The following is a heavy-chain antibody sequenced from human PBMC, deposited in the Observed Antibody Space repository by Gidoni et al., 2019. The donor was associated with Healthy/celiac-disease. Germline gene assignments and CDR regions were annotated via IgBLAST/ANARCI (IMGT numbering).Heavy chain of an antibody. CDR1: GFTFISYA. D-gene: IGHD2-15*01. J-gene: IGHJ4*02. CDR2: ISSNGGST. Sequence: EVQLVESGGGLVQPGGSLRLSCSASGFTFISYAMHWVRQAPGKGLEYVSAISSNGGSTYYADSVKGRFTISRDNSKNTLYLQMSSLRAEDTAVYYCVKDLYPCSGGSCYDYWGQGTLVTVSS. V-gene: IGHV3-64D*06. CDR3: VKDLYPCSGGSCYDY.